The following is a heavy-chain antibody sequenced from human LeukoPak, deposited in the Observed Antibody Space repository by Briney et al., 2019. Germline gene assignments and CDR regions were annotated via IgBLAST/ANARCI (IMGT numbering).Heavy chain of an antibody. J-gene: IGHJ4*02. D-gene: IGHD5-24*01. Sequence: ASVKVSCKASGYSFTDYYIHWVRQAPGQGLEWMGGIIPIFGTANYAQKFQGRVTITADESTSTAYMELSSLRSEDTAVYYCAKTKRLQEALFDYWGQGTLVTVSS. CDR2: IIPIFGTA. V-gene: IGHV1-69*13. CDR1: GYSFTDYY. CDR3: AKTKRLQEALFDY.